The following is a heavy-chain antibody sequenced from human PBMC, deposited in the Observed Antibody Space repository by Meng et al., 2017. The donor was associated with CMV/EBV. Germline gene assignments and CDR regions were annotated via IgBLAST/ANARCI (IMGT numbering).Heavy chain of an antibody. D-gene: IGHD2-15*01. J-gene: IGHJ4*02. CDR3: GGGGGGSYSAY. V-gene: IGHV3-74*01. CDR2: IKSDGSST. Sequence: GGSLRLSCAASGFTFSSYWMYWVRQAPGKGLVWVSRIKSDGSSTTYADSVKGRFTISRDNAKNTLYLQMNSLRADDTGVYYRGGGGGGSYSAYWGQGTLVTVSS. CDR1: GFTFSSYW.